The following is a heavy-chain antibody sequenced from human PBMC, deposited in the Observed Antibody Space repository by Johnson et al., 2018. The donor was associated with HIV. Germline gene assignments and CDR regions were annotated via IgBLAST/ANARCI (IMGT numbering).Heavy chain of an antibody. V-gene: IGHV3-48*04. CDR1: GFTFSSYD. CDR3: ARRYSGSYGAFDI. CDR2: ISGSGGST. D-gene: IGHD1-26*01. Sequence: VQLVESGGGLVQPGGSLRLSCAASGFTFSSYDMHWVRQATGKGLEWVSAISGSGGSTYYADSVKGRFTISRDNAKNSLYLQMNSLIAEDTAVYYCARRYSGSYGAFDIWGQGTMVTVSS. J-gene: IGHJ3*02.